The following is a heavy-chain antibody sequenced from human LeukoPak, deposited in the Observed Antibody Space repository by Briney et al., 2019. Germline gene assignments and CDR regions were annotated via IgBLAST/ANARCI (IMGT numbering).Heavy chain of an antibody. CDR3: ARVRRGNLDY. Sequence: SETLSLTCTVSGGSISSGGYYWSWIRQHPGKGLEWIGYIYYSGSTYYNPSLKSRVTISVDKSKNQFSLKLSSVTAADTAVYYCARVRRGNLDYWGQGTLVTVSS. D-gene: IGHD5-12*01. V-gene: IGHV4-31*03. CDR1: GGSISSGGYY. CDR2: IYYSGST. J-gene: IGHJ4*02.